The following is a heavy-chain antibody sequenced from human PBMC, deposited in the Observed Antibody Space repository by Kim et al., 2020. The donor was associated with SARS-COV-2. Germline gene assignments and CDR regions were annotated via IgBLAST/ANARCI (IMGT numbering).Heavy chain of an antibody. Sequence: YNPSLKSRVTMSLDTSKNQFSLKVTSVTAADTAVYYCARSAYSSSGDFHHWGQGTLVTVSS. V-gene: IGHV4-31*02. J-gene: IGHJ1*01. D-gene: IGHD6-13*01. CDR3: ARSAYSSSGDFHH.